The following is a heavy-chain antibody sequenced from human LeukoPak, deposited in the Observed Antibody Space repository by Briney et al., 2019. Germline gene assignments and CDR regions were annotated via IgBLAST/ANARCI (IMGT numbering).Heavy chain of an antibody. CDR1: GFSFSNYA. CDR2: ISSNGGST. J-gene: IGHJ4*02. V-gene: IGHV3-64D*09. Sequence: GGSLRLSCSASGFSFSNYAMHWVRQAPGEGLEYVSAISSNGGSTYYADSVKGRFTISRDNSKNTLYLQVSSLGAEDTAVYYCVKDIHYYGSGNYYNGYFDYWGQGTLVTVSS. D-gene: IGHD3-10*01. CDR3: VKDIHYYGSGNYYNGYFDY.